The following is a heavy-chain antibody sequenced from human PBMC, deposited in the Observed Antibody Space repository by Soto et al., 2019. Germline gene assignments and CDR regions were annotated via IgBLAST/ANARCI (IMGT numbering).Heavy chain of an antibody. CDR1: GFIFSDSS. D-gene: IGHD3-22*01. CDR2: IKKDESEI. CDR3: GTGSDSDGSVYRLVEY. Sequence: GGSLRLSCAASGFIFSDSSMTWVRRAPGKGLEWVATIKKDESEIYYVDSVKGRFTISRDNAKNSLDLQMTSLRVEDTAVYYCGTGSDSDGSVYRLVEYWGQGTPAPVSS. V-gene: IGHV3-7*03. J-gene: IGHJ4*02.